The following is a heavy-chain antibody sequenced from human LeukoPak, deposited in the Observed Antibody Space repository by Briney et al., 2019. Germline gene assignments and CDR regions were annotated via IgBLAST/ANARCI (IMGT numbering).Heavy chain of an antibody. Sequence: GGSLRLSCSASGLTFSSYGMHWVRQAPGKGLEWVAVISYDGSNKYYADSVKGRFTISRDNSKNTLYLQMNSLRAEDTAVYYCAKDSNREFDYWGQGTLVTVSS. CDR3: AKDSNREFDY. CDR1: GLTFSSYG. CDR2: ISYDGSNK. V-gene: IGHV3-30*18. D-gene: IGHD1/OR15-1a*01. J-gene: IGHJ4*02.